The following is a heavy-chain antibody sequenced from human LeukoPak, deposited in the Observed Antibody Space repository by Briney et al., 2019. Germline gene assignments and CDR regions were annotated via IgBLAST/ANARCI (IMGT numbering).Heavy chain of an antibody. CDR3: ARVEGGRAKGWWFDP. D-gene: IGHD2-15*01. CDR2: IYTSGST. CDR1: GGSISSYY. J-gene: IGHJ5*02. Sequence: KTSETLSLTCTVSGGSISSYYWSWIRHPAGKGLEWIGRIYTSGSTNYNPSLKSRVTMSVDTSKNQFSLKPSSVTAADTAVYYCARVEGGRAKGWWFDPWGQGTLVTVSS. V-gene: IGHV4-4*07.